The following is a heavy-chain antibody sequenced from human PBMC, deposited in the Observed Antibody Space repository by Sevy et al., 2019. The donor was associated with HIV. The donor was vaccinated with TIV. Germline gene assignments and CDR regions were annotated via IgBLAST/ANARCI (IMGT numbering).Heavy chain of an antibody. Sequence: GGSLRLSCATFGFNFRNSWMTWVRQPPGKGLEFLADIKQDGYETYYVDSVKGRFTISRDNAKNSLNLQMNSLRAEDTAVYFCVRDKEERGCVIDYWGQGTPVTVSS. J-gene: IGHJ4*02. CDR2: IKQDGYET. CDR3: VRDKEERGCVIDY. CDR1: GFNFRNSW. V-gene: IGHV3-7*03. D-gene: IGHD2-15*01.